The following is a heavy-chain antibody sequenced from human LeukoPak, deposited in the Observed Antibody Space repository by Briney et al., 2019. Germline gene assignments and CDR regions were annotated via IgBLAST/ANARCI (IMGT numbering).Heavy chain of an antibody. CDR3: ASLPSDGYNYEGYYFDY. V-gene: IGHV4-39*01. J-gene: IGHJ4*02. CDR1: GGSISSSSYY. D-gene: IGHD5-24*01. CDR2: IYYSGST. Sequence: SETLSLTCTVAGGSISSSSYYWGWIRQPPGKGLEWIGSIYYSGSTYYNPSLKSRVTISVDTTKNRFSLKLSSVTAADTAVYYCASLPSDGYNYEGYYFDYWGQGTLVTVSS.